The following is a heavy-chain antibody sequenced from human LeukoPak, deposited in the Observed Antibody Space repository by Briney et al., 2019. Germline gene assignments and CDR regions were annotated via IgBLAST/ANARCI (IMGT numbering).Heavy chain of an antibody. CDR2: INHSGST. Sequence: KPSETLSLTCAVYGGSFSGYYWSWIRQPPGKGLEWIGEINHSGSTNYNPSLKSRVTISVDTSKNQFSLKLSSVTAADTAVYYCARGLRTMTRRSFFDYWGQGTLVTVSS. CDR3: ARGLRTMTRRSFFDY. V-gene: IGHV4-34*01. D-gene: IGHD3-22*01. J-gene: IGHJ4*02. CDR1: GGSFSGYY.